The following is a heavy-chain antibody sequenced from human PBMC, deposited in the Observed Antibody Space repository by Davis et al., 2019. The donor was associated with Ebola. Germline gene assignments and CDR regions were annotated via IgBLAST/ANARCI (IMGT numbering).Heavy chain of an antibody. J-gene: IGHJ4*02. V-gene: IGHV3-7*01. CDR3: ARLTGSVDY. CDR1: GFTFSSYE. CDR2: IKQDGSEK. D-gene: IGHD1-20*01. Sequence: PGGSLRLSCAASGFTFSSYEMNWVRQAPGKGLEWVANIKQDGSEKYYVDSVKGRFTISRDNAKNSLYLQMNSLRAEDTAVYYCARLTGSVDYWGQGTLVTVSS.